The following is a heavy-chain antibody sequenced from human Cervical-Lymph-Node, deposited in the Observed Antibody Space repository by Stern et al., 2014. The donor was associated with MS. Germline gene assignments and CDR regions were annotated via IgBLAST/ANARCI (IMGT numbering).Heavy chain of an antibody. CDR1: GYTFTGYY. CDR3: ARERALIVGATTGFDY. D-gene: IGHD1-26*01. J-gene: IGHJ4*02. V-gene: IGHV1-2*06. CDR2: INPNSGGT. Sequence: VQLVQSGAEVKKPGASVKVSCKASGYTFTGYYMHWVRQAPGQGLEWMGRINPNSGGTNYAQKVQGRVTMTRDTSISTAYMELSRLRSDDTAVYYCARERALIVGATTGFDYWGQGTLVTVSS.